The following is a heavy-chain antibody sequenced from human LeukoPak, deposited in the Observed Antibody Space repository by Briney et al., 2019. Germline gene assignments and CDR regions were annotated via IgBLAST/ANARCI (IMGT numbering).Heavy chain of an antibody. J-gene: IGHJ4*02. CDR2: IWYDGSNK. CDR3: ARDHMGATAN. Sequence: GGSLRLSCAASGFTVGSNYMSWVRQAPGKGLEWVAVIWYDGSNKYYADSVKGRFTISRDNSKNTLYLQMNSLRAEDTAVYYCARDHMGATANWGQGTLVTVSS. CDR1: GFTVGSNY. D-gene: IGHD1-26*01. V-gene: IGHV3-33*08.